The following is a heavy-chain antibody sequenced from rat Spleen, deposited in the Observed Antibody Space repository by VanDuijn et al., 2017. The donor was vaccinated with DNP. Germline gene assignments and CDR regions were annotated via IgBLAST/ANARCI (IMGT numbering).Heavy chain of an antibody. V-gene: IGHV5S10*01. J-gene: IGHJ2*01. Sequence: EVQLVESGGGLVQPGNSLKLSCAASGFTFRDYAMAWVRQSPKKGLEWVATIIYDGSSTYYRDSVRGRFTISRDYARSTLYLQMDSLRSEDTATYYCATSSYFGYDYGFAYWGQGVMVTVSS. CDR3: ATSSYFGYDYGFAY. D-gene: IGHD1-7*01. CDR2: IIYDGSST. CDR1: GFTFRDYA.